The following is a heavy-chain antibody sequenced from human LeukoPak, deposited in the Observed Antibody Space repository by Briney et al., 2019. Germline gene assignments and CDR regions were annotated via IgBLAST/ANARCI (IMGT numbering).Heavy chain of an antibody. V-gene: IGHV3-48*01. CDR2: ISSSGTGI. J-gene: IGHJ4*02. CDR3: AASYSETQLYYFDY. CDR1: GFTFNRYS. D-gene: IGHD1-26*01. Sequence: GGSLRLSCAASGFTFNRYSMNWVRQAPGKALGGVAYISSSGTGIYYADSVKGRFAISRDNAKNSVYLQMNSLRGEDTAVYHCAASYSETQLYYFDYWGQGNLVTVSS.